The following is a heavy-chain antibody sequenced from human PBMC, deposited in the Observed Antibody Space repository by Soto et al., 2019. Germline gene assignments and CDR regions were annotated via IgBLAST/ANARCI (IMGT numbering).Heavy chain of an antibody. J-gene: IGHJ4*02. D-gene: IGHD4-4*01. CDR2: ITGSGGNT. CDR3: TKRVGSNCATWSFEC. Sequence: EVQLLESGGGLVQPGGSLRLSCAASGFTFSSYAMSWVRQAPGKGLEWVSGITGSGGNTYYADSVKGRFTISRDNSKNTLYLQVSSLRVEDTAVYYCTKRVGSNCATWSFECWGQGALVTGSS. CDR1: GFTFSSYA. V-gene: IGHV3-23*01.